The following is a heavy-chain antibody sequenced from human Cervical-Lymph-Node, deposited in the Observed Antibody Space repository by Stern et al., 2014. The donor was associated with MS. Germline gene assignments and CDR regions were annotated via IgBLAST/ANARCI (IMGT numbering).Heavy chain of an antibody. V-gene: IGHV4-30-4*01. CDR1: GGSISSNNSY. J-gene: IGHJ6*02. CDR2: IYYSGST. D-gene: IGHD4-17*01. CDR3: ARAHYGDYPFYYYGMDV. Sequence: VQLLESGPGLVKPSQTLSLTCTVSGGSISSNNSYWSWIRQPPGKGLEWIAYIYYSGSTYYNPFLKSRVTLSVDTSTNQFSLRLSSVTAADTAVYYCARAHYGDYPFYYYGMDVWGQGTTVTVSS.